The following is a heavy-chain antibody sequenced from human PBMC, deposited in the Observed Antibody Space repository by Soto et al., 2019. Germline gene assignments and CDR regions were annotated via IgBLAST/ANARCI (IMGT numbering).Heavy chain of an antibody. CDR1: GGSFSGNY. J-gene: IGHJ4*02. V-gene: IGHV4-34*01. CDR3: ARGRISSTSPLGY. CDR2: INHSGST. D-gene: IGHD2-2*01. Sequence: QVQLQQWGAGLLKPSETLSLTCAVYGGSFSGNYWSWIRQTPGKGLEGIGEINHSGSTNYNPSLKSRVTISVDTSKNQFSMKMRSVTAADRAVYYCARGRISSTSPLGYWGQGTLVTVSS.